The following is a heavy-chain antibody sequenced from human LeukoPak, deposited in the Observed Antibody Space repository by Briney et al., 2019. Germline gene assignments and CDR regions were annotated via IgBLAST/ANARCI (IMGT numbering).Heavy chain of an antibody. CDR2: ISYDGSKK. CDR1: GFTFSSYA. Sequence: PGGSLRLSCAASGFTFSSYAMSWVRQAPGKGLEWVAVISYDGSKKYYADSVKGRFTISRDNSKNTLYLQMNSLRAEDTAVYYCAKDLRAKCIAMAGVCSFFDYWGQGTLVTVSS. D-gene: IGHD6-19*01. V-gene: IGHV3-30*18. J-gene: IGHJ4*02. CDR3: AKDLRAKCIAMAGVCSFFDY.